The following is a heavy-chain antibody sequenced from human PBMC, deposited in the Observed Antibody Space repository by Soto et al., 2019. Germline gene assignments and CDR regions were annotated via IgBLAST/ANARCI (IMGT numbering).Heavy chain of an antibody. CDR1: GYTFTSYW. V-gene: IGHV5-51*01. J-gene: IGHJ4*02. CDR3: ARPGTVATIGY. Sequence: GESLKISCKGSGYTFTSYWIGWVRQMPGKGLEWMGIIYPGDSNTRYSPSFQGQVNISVDKSISTAYLQWSSLKASDTAMYCCARPGTVATIGYWGQGTLVTVSS. D-gene: IGHD5-12*01. CDR2: IYPGDSNT.